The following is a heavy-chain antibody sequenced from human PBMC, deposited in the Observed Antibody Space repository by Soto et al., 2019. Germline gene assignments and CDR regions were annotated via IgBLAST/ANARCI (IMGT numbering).Heavy chain of an antibody. CDR1: GYTFTSYG. V-gene: IGHV1-18*01. J-gene: IGHJ3*02. Sequence: GASVKVSCKASGYTFTSYGISWVRQAPGQGLEWMGWISAYNGNTNYAQKLQGRVTMTTDTSTSTAYMELRSLRSDDTAVYYCARDADRITIFGVVIIWDIRGQGTMVTVSS. D-gene: IGHD3-3*01. CDR2: ISAYNGNT. CDR3: ARDADRITIFGVVIIWDI.